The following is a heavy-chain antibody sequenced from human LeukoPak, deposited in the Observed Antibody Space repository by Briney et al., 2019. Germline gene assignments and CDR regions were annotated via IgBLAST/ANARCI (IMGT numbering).Heavy chain of an antibody. CDR3: ARDIWFGESRD. D-gene: IGHD3-10*01. Sequence: SETLSLTCTVSGGSIRSYYWTWIRQPPGKGLEWIGYVYYSGSTNYNPSLQSRLTISVDTSKSQFSLKLSSVTAADTAVYYCARDIWFGESRDWGQGTLVAVSS. CDR1: GGSIRSYY. V-gene: IGHV4-59*12. J-gene: IGHJ4*02. CDR2: VYYSGST.